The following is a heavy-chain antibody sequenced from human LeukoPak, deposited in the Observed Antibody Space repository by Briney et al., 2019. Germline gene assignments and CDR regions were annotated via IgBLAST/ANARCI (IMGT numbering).Heavy chain of an antibody. J-gene: IGHJ6*02. D-gene: IGHD2-2*02. CDR3: ARDRYCRCTSCYTYYYYGMDV. CDR2: IWYDGSNT. V-gene: IGHV3-33*01. CDR1: GFTPSSYG. Sequence: GRSLSPSCAASGFTPSSYGMHWVRQAPGQGLEWGAVIWYDGSNTYYAVSVTGRLSLSRDTSKNTMSPQMNRLRTAHTAVFYRARDRYCRCTSCYTYYYYGMDVWGQGTTVTVSS.